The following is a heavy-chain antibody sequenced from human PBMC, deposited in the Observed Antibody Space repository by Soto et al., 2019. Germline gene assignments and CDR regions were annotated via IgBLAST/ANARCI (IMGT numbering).Heavy chain of an antibody. CDR3: ASEWRDYYFDY. CDR1: GGSISSGGYY. J-gene: IGHJ4*02. V-gene: IGHV4-31*03. Sequence: QVQLQESGPGLVKPSQILSLTCTVSGGSISSGGYYWSWIRQHPGKGLEWIGYIYYSGSTYYNPYRQSRVTISVDTSKNQFALKLCSVTAADTAVYYCASEWRDYYFDYWGQGTLVTVSS. CDR2: IYYSGST.